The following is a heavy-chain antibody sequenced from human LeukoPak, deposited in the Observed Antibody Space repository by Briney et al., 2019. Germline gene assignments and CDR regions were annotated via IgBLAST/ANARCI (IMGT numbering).Heavy chain of an antibody. Sequence: GGSLRLSCAASGFTFNYWMHWVRQAPGKELVWVSRISGDGSMTSYADSVKGRFTISRDNAKDTLFLQMTSLRVEDTAVYSCASLLTPYHGSGGGGVDVWGQGTTVTVSS. CDR1: GFTFNYW. CDR2: ISGDGSMT. V-gene: IGHV3-74*01. CDR3: ASLLTPYHGSGGGGVDV. J-gene: IGHJ6*02. D-gene: IGHD3-10*01.